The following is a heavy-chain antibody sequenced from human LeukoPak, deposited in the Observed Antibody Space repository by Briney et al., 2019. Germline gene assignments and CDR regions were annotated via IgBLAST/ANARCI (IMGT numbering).Heavy chain of an antibody. V-gene: IGHV4-38-2*02. CDR2: IFHTGYT. Sequence: SETLSLTCTVSGYPISVGYFWGWIRQPPGKGLEWIGSIFHTGYTFYDPSFKRRLTTSVDTSKNQFSLRLSSVTAADTAVYYCARETEKQWHYWGHGTMVTVSS. CDR3: ARETEKQWHY. D-gene: IGHD6-19*01. CDR1: GYPISVGYF. J-gene: IGHJ3*01.